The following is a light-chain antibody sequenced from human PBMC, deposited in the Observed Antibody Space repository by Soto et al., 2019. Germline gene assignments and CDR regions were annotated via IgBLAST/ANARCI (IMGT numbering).Light chain of an antibody. CDR3: QQLHGYPIT. Sequence: EIVLPQSTGTLSLSPGERATLSCRASQSVSSRYLAWYQQTPGQAPRLLIYYISTRATGIPARVSGSLSGTHFTLTIRSLQPEEGATYYGQQLHGYPITFGQGPKVDI. V-gene: IGKV3D-20*02. CDR2: YIS. J-gene: IGKJ1*01. CDR1: QSVSSRY.